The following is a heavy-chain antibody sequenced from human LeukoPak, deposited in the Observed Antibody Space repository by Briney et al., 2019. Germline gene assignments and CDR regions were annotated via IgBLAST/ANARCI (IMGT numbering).Heavy chain of an antibody. V-gene: IGHV4-39*01. Sequence: SETLSLTCTVSGGSISSGSYDWGWIRQPPGTGLEWIGSIFHSGSTYYNPSLKSRVTTSVDTSKNQFSLKLSSVTAADTAVYYCARRPTNYPIDYWGQGTLVTVSS. J-gene: IGHJ4*02. CDR2: IFHSGST. CDR1: GGSISSGSYD. D-gene: IGHD2-8*01. CDR3: ARRPTNYPIDY.